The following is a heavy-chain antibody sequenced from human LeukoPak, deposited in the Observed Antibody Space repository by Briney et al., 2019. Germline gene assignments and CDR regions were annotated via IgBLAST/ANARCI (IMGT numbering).Heavy chain of an antibody. CDR3: SNEGHYYCSGSYYNPFPSNHHSFDI. V-gene: IGHV5-51*01. D-gene: IGHD3-10*01. CDR1: GCLFISYW. CDR2: IYPGDSDT. J-gene: IGHJ3*02. Sequence: GGALQISCKGAGCLFISYWIGWVRQMPGEGLEGMGIIYPGDSDTRYNASFQGQVTISADKSISTTHLPWTSPKASDTSMYSSSNEGHYYCSGSYYNPFPSNHHSFDIWGQGTMVTVSS.